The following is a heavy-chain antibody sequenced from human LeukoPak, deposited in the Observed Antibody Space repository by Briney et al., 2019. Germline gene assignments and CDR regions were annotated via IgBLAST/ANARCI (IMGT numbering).Heavy chain of an antibody. Sequence: GGSLRLSCAASGFTVSSNYMSWVRQAPGKGLGWVSVIYSGGSTYYADSVKGRFTISRDNSKNTLYLQMNSLRAEDTAVYYCASHSSGYYYFDYWGQGTLVTVSS. CDR3: ASHSSGYYYFDY. D-gene: IGHD3-22*01. V-gene: IGHV3-53*01. CDR1: GFTVSSNY. J-gene: IGHJ4*02. CDR2: IYSGGST.